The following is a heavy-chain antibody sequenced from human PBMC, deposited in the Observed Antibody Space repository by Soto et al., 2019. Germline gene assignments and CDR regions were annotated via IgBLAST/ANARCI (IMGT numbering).Heavy chain of an antibody. V-gene: IGHV3-23*01. J-gene: IGHJ6*03. Sequence: VGSLRLSCAASGFTFSSYAMSWVRQAPGKGLEWVSAISGSGGSTYYADSVKGRFTISRDNSKCTLYLQMNSLRAEDAAVYYCAKDRQDCSSTSCFPNYYYYMDVWGKGTTVTVSS. CDR1: GFTFSSYA. D-gene: IGHD2-2*01. CDR2: ISGSGGST. CDR3: AKDRQDCSSTSCFPNYYYYMDV.